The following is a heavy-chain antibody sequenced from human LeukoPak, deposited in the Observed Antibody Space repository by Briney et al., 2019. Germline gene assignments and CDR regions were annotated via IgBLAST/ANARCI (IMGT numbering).Heavy chain of an antibody. CDR3: ATTAMVTLGYYYYYYMDV. D-gene: IGHD5-18*01. V-gene: IGHV3-7*01. J-gene: IGHJ6*03. Sequence: GGSLRLSCAASGFTFSSYWMSWVRQAPGKGREWVANIKQDGSEKYYVDSVKGRFTISRDNAKNSLYLQMNSLRAEDTAVYYCATTAMVTLGYYYYYYMDVWGKGTTVTISS. CDR2: IKQDGSEK. CDR1: GFTFSSYW.